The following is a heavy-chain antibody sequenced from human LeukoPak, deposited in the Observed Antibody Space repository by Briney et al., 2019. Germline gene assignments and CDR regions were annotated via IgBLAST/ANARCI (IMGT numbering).Heavy chain of an antibody. CDR3: ATNVDLDY. CDR1: GFAFSSYA. J-gene: IGHJ4*02. Sequence: PGGSLRLSCAASGFAFSSYAMGWVRQAPGKGLEWVSSISGSTSSTYYADSVKGRFTISRDNSKTTLYLQMNSLRAEDTAVYYCATNVDLDYWGQGTLVTVSS. CDR2: ISGSTSST. D-gene: IGHD1-1*01. V-gene: IGHV3-23*01.